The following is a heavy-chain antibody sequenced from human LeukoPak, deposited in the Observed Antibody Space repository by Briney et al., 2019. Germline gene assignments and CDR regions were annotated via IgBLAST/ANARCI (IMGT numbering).Heavy chain of an antibody. CDR3: ARRSKDSSGYYYFDY. J-gene: IGHJ4*02. V-gene: IGHV4-31*03. Sequence: SQTLSLTCTVSGGSISSGGYYWSWIRQHPGKGLEWIGEINHSRSTNYNPSLKSRVTISVDTSKNQFSLKLTSVTAADTAVYYCARRSKDSSGYYYFDYWGQGTLVTVSS. D-gene: IGHD3-22*01. CDR1: GGSISSGGYY. CDR2: INHSRST.